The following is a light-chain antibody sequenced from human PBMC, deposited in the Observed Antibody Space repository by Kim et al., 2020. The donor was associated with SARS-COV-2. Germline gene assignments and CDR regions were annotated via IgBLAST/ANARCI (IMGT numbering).Light chain of an antibody. CDR3: NSRDSSVNHLRV. J-gene: IGLJ1*01. V-gene: IGLV3-19*01. CDR1: GLRSYC. Sequence: GQTGRNSGQGDGLRSYCASRDRQKPGQAPVLVIYGKNNRPSGIPDRCSGSSSGNTASLTITGAQAEDEADYYCNSRDSSVNHLRVFGTGTKVTVL. CDR2: GKN.